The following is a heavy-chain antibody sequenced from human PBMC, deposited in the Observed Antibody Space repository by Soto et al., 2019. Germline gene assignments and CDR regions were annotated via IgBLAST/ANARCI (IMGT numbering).Heavy chain of an antibody. D-gene: IGHD1-26*01. CDR1: GGSISSGGYY. V-gene: IGHV4-31*03. CDR2: IYYSGST. Sequence: SETLSLTCTVSGGSISSGGYYWSWIRQHPGKGLDWIGNIYYSGSTFYNPSLKSRVTISIDTSENHFSLKLSSVTAADTAMYYCAKAQAWEQLFDFWGQGTLVTVSS. J-gene: IGHJ4*02. CDR3: AKAQAWEQLFDF.